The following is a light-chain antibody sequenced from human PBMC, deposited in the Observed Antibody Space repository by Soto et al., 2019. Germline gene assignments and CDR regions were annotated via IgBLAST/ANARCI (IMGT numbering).Light chain of an antibody. V-gene: IGLV2-14*01. J-gene: IGLJ2*01. CDR1: SSDVGGYNY. Sequence: QSALTQPASVSGSPGQSITISCTGTSSDVGGYNYVSWYQQHPGKAPKLMIYDVSNRPSGVSNRFSGSKSGNTASLTISVLHAEDEADYYCSSYTSSSTVVVFGGGIKVTVL. CDR3: SSYTSSSTVVV. CDR2: DVS.